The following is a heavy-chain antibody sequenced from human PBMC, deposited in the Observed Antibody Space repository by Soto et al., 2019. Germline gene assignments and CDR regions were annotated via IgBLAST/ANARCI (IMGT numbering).Heavy chain of an antibody. CDR2: TYYSSKWYN. J-gene: IGHJ5*01. D-gene: IGHD6-13*01. V-gene: IGHV6-1*01. CDR1: GDSVSSNSAA. CDR3: VRGVGRSSSWYDS. Sequence: KQSQTLSLTCAISGDSVSSNSAAWNWIRQSPSRGLEWLGRTYYSSKWYNDYAVSVTSRITINPDTSKNQFSLQLNSVTPEYTAVYYCVRGVGRSSSWYDSWGQGTLVTVSS.